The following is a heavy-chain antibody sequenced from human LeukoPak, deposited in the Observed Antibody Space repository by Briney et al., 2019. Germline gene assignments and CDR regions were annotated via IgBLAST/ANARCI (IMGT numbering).Heavy chain of an antibody. D-gene: IGHD6-19*01. CDR2: IYYSGST. V-gene: IGHV4-59*01. J-gene: IGHJ4*02. CDR1: GGSISNYY. Sequence: SETLSLTCTVSGGSISNYYWSWIRQPPGKGLEWIGYIYYSGSTNYNPSLKSRVTISVDTSKNQFSLKLSSVTAADTAVYYCARRDISSGWSFDYWGQGTLVTVSS. CDR3: ARRDISSGWSFDY.